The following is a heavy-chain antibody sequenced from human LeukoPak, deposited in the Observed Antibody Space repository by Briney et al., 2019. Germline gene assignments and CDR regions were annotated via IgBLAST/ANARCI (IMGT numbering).Heavy chain of an antibody. CDR3: ARAMRSGYDY. V-gene: IGHV3-48*03. Sequence: PGGSLRLSCAASGFTFSSYEMNWVRQAPGKGLEWVSYTSSSDSIYYADSVKGRFTIFRDNAENSLFLQMNSLRDEDTAVYFCARAMRSGYDYWGQGTLVTVSS. D-gene: IGHD5-12*01. J-gene: IGHJ4*02. CDR1: GFTFSSYE. CDR2: TSSSDSI.